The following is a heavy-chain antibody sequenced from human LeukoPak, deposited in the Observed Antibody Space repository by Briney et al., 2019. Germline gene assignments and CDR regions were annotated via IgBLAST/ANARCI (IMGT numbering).Heavy chain of an antibody. CDR1: GFTFSSYE. V-gene: IGHV3-48*03. CDR2: ISSSGSTI. CDR3: ARDYGDYVFDY. J-gene: IGHJ4*02. D-gene: IGHD4-17*01. Sequence: GGSLRLSCAASGFTFSSYEMNWVRQAPGKGLEWVSYISSSGSTIYYADSVEGRLTISRDNAKNSLYLQMNSLRAEDTAVYYCARDYGDYVFDYWGQGTLVTVSS.